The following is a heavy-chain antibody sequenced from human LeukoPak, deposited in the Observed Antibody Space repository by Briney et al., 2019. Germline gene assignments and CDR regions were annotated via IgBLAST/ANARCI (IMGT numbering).Heavy chain of an antibody. D-gene: IGHD5-24*01. CDR3: ARIVAMATNNWGDAFDI. CDR1: GGSISSSSYY. V-gene: IGHV4-39*01. J-gene: IGHJ3*02. CDR2: IYYSGST. Sequence: SETLSLTCTVSGGSISSSSYYWGWIRQPPGKGREWIGSIYYSGSTYYNPSLKSRVTISVDTSKNQFSLKLSSVTAADTAVYYCARIVAMATNNWGDAFDIWGQGTMVTVSS.